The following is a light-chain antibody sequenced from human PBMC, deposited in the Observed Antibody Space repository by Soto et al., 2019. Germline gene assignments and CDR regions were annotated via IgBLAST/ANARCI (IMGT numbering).Light chain of an antibody. Sequence: EIVMTQSPDTLSVSPGERATLFCRASQSVSSTVAWYQQRPGQAPRLLIYGASTRATGIPARFSGSGSGTEFPLTISRRQSEDFAVYYCQQYNDWLTFGGGTKVEIK. V-gene: IGKV3-15*01. J-gene: IGKJ4*01. CDR2: GAS. CDR3: QQYNDWLT. CDR1: QSVSST.